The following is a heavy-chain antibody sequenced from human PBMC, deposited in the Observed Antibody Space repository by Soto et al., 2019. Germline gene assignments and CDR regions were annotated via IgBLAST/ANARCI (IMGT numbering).Heavy chain of an antibody. CDR3: ARHREPNAHCSGTSCQTVYYYYYGMDV. Sequence: GESLKISCKGSGYSFTSYWIGWVRQMPGKGLEWMGIIYPGDSDTRYSPSFQGQVTISADKTISTAYLQWSSLKASDTAMYYCARHREPNAHCSGTSCQTVYYYYYGMDVWGQGTTVTVSS. CDR1: GYSFTSYW. J-gene: IGHJ6*02. CDR2: IYPGDSDT. D-gene: IGHD2-2*01. V-gene: IGHV5-51*01.